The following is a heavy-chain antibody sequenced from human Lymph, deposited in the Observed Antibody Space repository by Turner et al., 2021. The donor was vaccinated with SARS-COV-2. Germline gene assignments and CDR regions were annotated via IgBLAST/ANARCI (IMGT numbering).Heavy chain of an antibody. CDR3: ARDIPTTADYFDY. J-gene: IGHJ4*02. CDR2: IRSSSSYI. Sequence: EVQLVESGGVLVNPGGSLRLSSAASGSSLSTYSIDWVRQAPGKGVEWNSSIRSSSSYIYYADEVKGRFTNSRDDAKNSLYLQMNRLRAEDTAVYYCARDIPTTADYFDYWGQGTLVTVSS. CDR1: GSSLSTYS. V-gene: IGHV3-21*01. D-gene: IGHD4-17*01.